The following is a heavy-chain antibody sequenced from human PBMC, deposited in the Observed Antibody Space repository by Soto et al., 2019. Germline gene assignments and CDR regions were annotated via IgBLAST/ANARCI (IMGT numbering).Heavy chain of an antibody. V-gene: IGHV1-8*01. Sequence: QVQLVQSGAEVKKPGASVKVSCKASGYTFTSYDINWVRQATGQGLEWMRWMNPNSGNTGYAQKFQGRVTMTRNTSISTAYMELSSLRSEDTAVYYCARADIRFLELTYNWFDPWGQGTLVTVSS. CDR2: MNPNSGNT. CDR3: ARADIRFLELTYNWFDP. CDR1: GYTFTSYD. J-gene: IGHJ5*02. D-gene: IGHD3-3*01.